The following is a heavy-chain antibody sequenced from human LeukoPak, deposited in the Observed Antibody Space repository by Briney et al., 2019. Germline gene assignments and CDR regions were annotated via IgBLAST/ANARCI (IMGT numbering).Heavy chain of an antibody. CDR2: IYTSGST. CDR1: GGSISSYY. V-gene: IGHV4-4*07. CDR3: ARDRSYIVVVPAANPLVYYYGMDV. D-gene: IGHD2-2*01. J-gene: IGHJ6*02. Sequence: TSETLSLTCTVSGGSISSYYWSWIRQPAGKGLEWIGRIYTSGSTNYNPSLKSRVTMSVDTSKNQFSLKLSSVTAADTAVYYCARDRSYIVVVPAANPLVYYYGMDVWGQGTTVTVSS.